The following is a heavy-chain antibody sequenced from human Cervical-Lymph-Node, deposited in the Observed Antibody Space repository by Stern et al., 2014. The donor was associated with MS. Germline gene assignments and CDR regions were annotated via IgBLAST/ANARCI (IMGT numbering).Heavy chain of an antibody. J-gene: IGHJ4*02. CDR1: GYTFTSYG. CDR3: ARDGYYDSSGYPPAFDY. D-gene: IGHD3-22*01. CDR2: ISAYNGNT. V-gene: IGHV1-18*04. Sequence: QVQLVQSGAEVKKPGASVKVSCKASGYTFTSYGISWVRQAPGQGLERMGWISAYNGNTNYAQKLQGRVTMTTDTSTSTAYMELRSLRSDDTAVYYCARDGYYDSSGYPPAFDYWGQGTLVTVSS.